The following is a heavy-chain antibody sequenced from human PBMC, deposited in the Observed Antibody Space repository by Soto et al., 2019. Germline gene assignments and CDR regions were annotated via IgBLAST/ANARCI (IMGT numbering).Heavy chain of an antibody. Sequence: QVQLVQSGAEVKKPGSSVKVSCKASGGTFSSYAISWVRQAPGQGLEWMGGIIPIFGTANYAQKFQGRVTITADESTSTAYRELSSLRSEDTAVYYCASCAAMVFPYYYGMDVWGQGTTVTVSS. J-gene: IGHJ6*02. CDR1: GGTFSSYA. CDR3: ASCAAMVFPYYYGMDV. V-gene: IGHV1-69*12. CDR2: IIPIFGTA. D-gene: IGHD5-18*01.